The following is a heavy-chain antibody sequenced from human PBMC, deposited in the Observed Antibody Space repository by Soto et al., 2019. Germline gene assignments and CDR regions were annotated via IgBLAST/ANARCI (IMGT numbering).Heavy chain of an antibody. Sequence: SETLSLTCAVYGGSFSGYYWSWIRQPPGKGLEWIGEINHSGSTNYNPSLKSRVTISVDTSKNQFSLKLSSVTAADTAVYYCARESVLSSGPSPNLFDPCGQGTLVTVSA. CDR2: INHSGST. CDR1: GGSFSGYY. D-gene: IGHD6-25*01. V-gene: IGHV4-34*01. J-gene: IGHJ5*02. CDR3: ARESVLSSGPSPNLFDP.